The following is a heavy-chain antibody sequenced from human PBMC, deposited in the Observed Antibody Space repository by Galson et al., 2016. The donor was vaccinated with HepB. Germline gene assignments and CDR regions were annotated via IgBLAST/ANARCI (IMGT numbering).Heavy chain of an antibody. CDR2: ISWGSNTI. J-gene: IGHJ4*02. D-gene: IGHD3-3*01. CDR3: AKELDFWNGPDY. Sequence: SLRLSCAASGFTFGDYYMSWIRQAPGKGLEWVSVISWGSNTIYYADSVKGRFTISRDNARNSLYLQMNSLRAEDTAVYYCAKELDFWNGPDYWGQGILVTVSS. V-gene: IGHV3-11*01. CDR1: GFTFGDYY.